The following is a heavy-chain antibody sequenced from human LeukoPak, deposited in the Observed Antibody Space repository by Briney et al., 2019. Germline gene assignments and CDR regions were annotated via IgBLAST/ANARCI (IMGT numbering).Heavy chain of an antibody. V-gene: IGHV4-31*03. CDR2: IYYSGST. J-gene: IGHJ5*02. CDR1: GGSISSGGYY. CDR3: ARGRSKGELPTYNWFDP. Sequence: SQTLSLTGIFPGGSISSGGYYWSWIRHPPGKGLKWIGYIYYSGSTYYNPSLKSRVTISVDTSKNQFSLKLSSVTAADTAVYYCARGRSKGELPTYNWFDPWGQGTLVTVSS. D-gene: IGHD1-26*01.